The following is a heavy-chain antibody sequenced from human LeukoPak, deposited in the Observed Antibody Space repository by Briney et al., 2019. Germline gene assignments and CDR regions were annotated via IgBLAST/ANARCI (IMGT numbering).Heavy chain of an antibody. CDR2: IYYSGST. D-gene: IGHD3-10*01. CDR3: ARRRGLYYYGLGAFDI. J-gene: IGHJ3*02. CDR1: GGSISSSSYY. Sequence: SETLSLTCTVSGGSISSSSYYWGWIRQPPGKGLEWIGSIYYSGSTNYNPSLKSRVTISVNTSKNQFSLKLSSVTAADTAVYYCARRRGLYYYGLGAFDIWGQGTMVTVSS. V-gene: IGHV4-39*07.